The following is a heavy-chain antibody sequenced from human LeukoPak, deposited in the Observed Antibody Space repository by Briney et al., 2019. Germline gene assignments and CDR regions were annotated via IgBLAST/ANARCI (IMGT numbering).Heavy chain of an antibody. V-gene: IGHV3-23*01. J-gene: IGHJ4*02. CDR2: ISGSGDST. CDR3: ARDTRGVFDY. D-gene: IGHD2-8*02. CDR1: GFTFSNYA. Sequence: GGSLRLSCAASGFTFSNYAMRWVRQAPGKGLEWVSGISGSGDSTYYADSVKGRFTISRDNSKNTLYLQMNSLRAEDTAVYYCARDTRGVFDYWGQGSLVTVSS.